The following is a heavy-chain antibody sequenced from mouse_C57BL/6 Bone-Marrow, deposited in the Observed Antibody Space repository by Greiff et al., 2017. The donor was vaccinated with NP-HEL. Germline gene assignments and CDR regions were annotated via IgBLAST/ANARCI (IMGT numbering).Heavy chain of an antibody. CDR3: ARRDGYNVFAY. V-gene: IGHV1-81*01. J-gene: IGHJ3*01. D-gene: IGHD2-3*01. CDR2: IYPRSGNT. Sequence: VQLQQSGAELARPGASVKLSCKASGYTFTSYGISWVKQRTGQGLEWIGEIYPRSGNTYYNEKFKGKATLTADKSSSTAYMELRSLTSEDSAVYFCARRDGYNVFAYWGQGTLVTVSA. CDR1: GYTFTSYG.